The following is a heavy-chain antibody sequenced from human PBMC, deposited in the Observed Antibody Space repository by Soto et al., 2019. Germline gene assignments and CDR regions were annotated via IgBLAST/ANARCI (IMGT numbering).Heavy chain of an antibody. CDR2: INHSGST. Sequence: SETLSLTCAVYGGSFSGYYWSWIRQPPGKGLGWIGEINHSGSTNYNPSLKSRVTISVDTSKNQFSLKLSSVTAADTAVYYCARVTGRYYYGMDVWGQGTTVTVSS. CDR3: ARVTGRYYYGMDV. CDR1: GGSFSGYY. J-gene: IGHJ6*02. V-gene: IGHV4-34*01.